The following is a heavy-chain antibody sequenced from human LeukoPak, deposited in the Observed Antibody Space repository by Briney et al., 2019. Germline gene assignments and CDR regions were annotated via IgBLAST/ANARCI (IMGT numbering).Heavy chain of an antibody. J-gene: IGHJ4*02. V-gene: IGHV4-39*01. Sequence: ETLSLTCTVSGGSISSSNYYWAWIRQPPGKGLEWIGNIHYSGSTYYNASLNSRITMSIDTSKNRFSLRLSSVTAADTAVFFCARLPERSDLWPSYANSFDWWGQGTLVTVSS. CDR1: GGSISSSNYY. CDR2: IHYSGST. CDR3: ARLPERSDLWPSYANSFDW. D-gene: IGHD3-16*01.